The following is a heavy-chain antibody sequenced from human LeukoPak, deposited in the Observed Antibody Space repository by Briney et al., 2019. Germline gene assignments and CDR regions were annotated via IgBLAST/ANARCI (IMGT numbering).Heavy chain of an antibody. J-gene: IGHJ4*02. CDR3: ARRAITFGGVIVPYFDY. D-gene: IGHD3-16*02. V-gene: IGHV4-59*08. Sequence: PSETLSLTCTVSGGSISSYYWSWIRQPPGKGLEWIGYIYYSGSTNYNPSLKSRVTISVDTSKNQFSLKLSSVTAADTAVYYCARRAITFGGVIVPYFDYWGQGTLVTVSS. CDR2: IYYSGST. CDR1: GGSISSYY.